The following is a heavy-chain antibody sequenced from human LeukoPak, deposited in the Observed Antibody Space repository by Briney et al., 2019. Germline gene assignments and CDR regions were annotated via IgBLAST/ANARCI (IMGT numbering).Heavy chain of an antibody. D-gene: IGHD2-15*01. CDR2: IYYGGST. CDR3: ARGLVAKAVVAARRGWFDP. V-gene: IGHV4-31*03. Sequence: PSETLSLTCTVSGGSISSGGYYWSWIRQHPGKGLEWIGYIYYGGSTYYNPSRKSRVTISVDTSKNQFSLKLRSVTAADTAVYYCARGLVAKAVVAARRGWFDPWGQGTLVTVSS. CDR1: GGSISSGGYY. J-gene: IGHJ5*02.